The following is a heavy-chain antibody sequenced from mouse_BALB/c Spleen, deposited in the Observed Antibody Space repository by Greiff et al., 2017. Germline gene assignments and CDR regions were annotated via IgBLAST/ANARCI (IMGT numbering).Heavy chain of an antibody. Sequence: VQLQQSDAELVKPGASVKISCKASGYTFTDHAIHWVKQKPEQGLEWIGYISPGNGDINYTEKFKGKATLTADNSTSTAYMQLNSLTSEDSAVYFCINDYDYWGQGTTLTVSS. V-gene: IGHV1S53*01. J-gene: IGHJ2*01. D-gene: IGHD2-4*01. CDR1: GYTFTDHA. CDR2: ISPGNGDI. CDR3: INDYDY.